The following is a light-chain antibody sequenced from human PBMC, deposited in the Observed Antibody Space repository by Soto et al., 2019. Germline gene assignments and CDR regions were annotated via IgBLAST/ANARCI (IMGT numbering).Light chain of an antibody. CDR2: CAS. CDR3: LRYYAPPWT. V-gene: IGKV4-1*01. Sequence: DIVLTPAPDSLAVYLRERATINCKDSQSLFSKSKNNHYITWYQQKPGQPPKLLIHCASTRESGLPDRFSGSGSGTDFTLTISSLQAEDVAVYYWLRYYAPPWTFGQGTKVDSK. J-gene: IGKJ1*01. CDR1: QSLFSKSKNNHY.